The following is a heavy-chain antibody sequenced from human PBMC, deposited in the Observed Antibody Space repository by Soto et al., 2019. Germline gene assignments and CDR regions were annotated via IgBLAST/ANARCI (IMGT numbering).Heavy chain of an antibody. CDR1: GYTFTTHG. CDR2: VRGDNGHT. J-gene: IGHJ5*02. V-gene: IGHV1-18*01. D-gene: IGHD2-2*01. CDR3: ARDLGYCRIGTSYREWFDP. Sequence: QVQLVQSGAEVKKPGASVKVSCKASGYTFTTHGISWVRQVPGQGLEWMGWVRGDNGHTNYAQSLQGRVTMTTDTSTNTAYMELRGLRSDDTAVYYCARDLGYCRIGTSYREWFDPWGQGTLVTVSP.